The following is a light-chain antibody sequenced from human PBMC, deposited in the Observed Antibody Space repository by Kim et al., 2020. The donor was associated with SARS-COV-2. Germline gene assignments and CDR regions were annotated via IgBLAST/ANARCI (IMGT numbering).Light chain of an antibody. CDR2: RNN. Sequence: RQTATLTSTGNNNDVGNQGAAWLQQHQGHPPKLLFYRNNNRPSGISERLSASRSGNTASLTITGLQPEDEADYYCSAWDSSLSAWVFGGGTKLTVL. CDR3: SAWDSSLSAWV. V-gene: IGLV10-54*01. CDR1: NNDVGNQG. J-gene: IGLJ3*02.